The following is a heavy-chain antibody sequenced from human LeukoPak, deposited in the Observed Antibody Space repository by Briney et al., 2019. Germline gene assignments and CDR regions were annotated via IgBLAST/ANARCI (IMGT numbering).Heavy chain of an antibody. V-gene: IGHV3-23*01. D-gene: IGHD6-13*01. CDR1: GFTFSSYA. Sequence: PGGSLRLSCAASGFTFSSYAISWVRQAPGKGLEWVSAISGSGGSTYYADSVKGRFTISRDNSKNTLYLQMNSLRAEDTAVYYCAKDRSSWYANNAFDIWGQGTMVTVSS. CDR3: AKDRSSWYANNAFDI. CDR2: ISGSGGST. J-gene: IGHJ3*02.